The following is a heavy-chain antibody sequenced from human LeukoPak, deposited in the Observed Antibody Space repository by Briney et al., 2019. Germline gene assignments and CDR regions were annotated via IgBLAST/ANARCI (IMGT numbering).Heavy chain of an antibody. D-gene: IGHD6-6*01. Sequence: ASVKVSCKASGYTFTGYYMHWVRQAPGRGLEWMGWINPNSGGTNYAQKFQGRVTMTRDTSISTAYMELSRLRSDDTAVYYCARDDSSSSIFDYWGQGTLVTVSS. V-gene: IGHV1-2*02. J-gene: IGHJ4*02. CDR2: INPNSGGT. CDR3: ARDDSSSSIFDY. CDR1: GYTFTGYY.